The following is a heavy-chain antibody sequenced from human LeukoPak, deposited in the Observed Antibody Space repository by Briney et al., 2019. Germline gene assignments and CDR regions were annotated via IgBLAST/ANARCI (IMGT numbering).Heavy chain of an antibody. CDR1: GFTFDDYG. Sequence: GGSLRLSCAASGFTFDDYGMSWVRQAPGKGLEWISGINWNGGSTGYADSVKGRFTISRDNAKNSLYLQMNSLRAEDTALYYCARVVRDPYYYYMDVWGKGTTVTVSS. D-gene: IGHD3-10*01. J-gene: IGHJ6*03. V-gene: IGHV3-20*04. CDR2: INWNGGST. CDR3: ARVVRDPYYYYMDV.